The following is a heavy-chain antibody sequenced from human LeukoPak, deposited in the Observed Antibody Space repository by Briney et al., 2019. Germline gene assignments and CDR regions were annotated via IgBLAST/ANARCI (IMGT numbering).Heavy chain of an antibody. Sequence: PSETLSLTCAVYGGSFSGYYWSWIRQPPGKGLEWIGEINHSGSTNYNPSLKSRVTISVDTSKNQFSLKLSSVTAADTAVYYCARVPYYYGSGSYYKGWFDPWGQGTLVTVSS. J-gene: IGHJ5*02. V-gene: IGHV4-34*01. CDR3: ARVPYYYGSGSYYKGWFDP. D-gene: IGHD3-10*01. CDR1: GGSFSGYY. CDR2: INHSGST.